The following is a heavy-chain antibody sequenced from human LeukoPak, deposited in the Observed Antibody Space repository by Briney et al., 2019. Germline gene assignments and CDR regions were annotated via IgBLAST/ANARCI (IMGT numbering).Heavy chain of an antibody. CDR1: GFNFSSYW. CDR3: ARAGWGFDI. D-gene: IGHD1-26*01. Sequence: GGSLRLSCAASGFNFSSYWMHWVREVPGKGLVWVSHINSDGTTTNYADSVKGRFTISRDNAKNTLYLQLNSLRAEDTAVYYCARAGWGFDIWGQGTMVTVSS. J-gene: IGHJ3*02. CDR2: INSDGTTT. V-gene: IGHV3-74*01.